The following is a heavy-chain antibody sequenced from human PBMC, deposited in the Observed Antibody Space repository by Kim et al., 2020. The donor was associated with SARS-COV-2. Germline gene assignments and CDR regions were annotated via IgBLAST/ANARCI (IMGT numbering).Heavy chain of an antibody. J-gene: IGHJ4*02. CDR3: ARDRNDNVWGSYHL. CDR1: GFTVSSNY. D-gene: IGHD3-16*02. Sequence: GGSLRLSCAASGFTVSSNYMSWVRQAPGKGLEWVSVIYSGGTTYYADSVKGRFTISRDNSKNTVYLQMNSLRAEDTAAYYCARDRNDNVWGSYHLWGQGTLVTVSS. V-gene: IGHV3-53*01. CDR2: IYSGGTT.